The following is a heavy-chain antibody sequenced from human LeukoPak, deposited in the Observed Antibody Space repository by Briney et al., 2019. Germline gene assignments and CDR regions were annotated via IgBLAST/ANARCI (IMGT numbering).Heavy chain of an antibody. CDR1: GGSFSGYY. V-gene: IGHV4-34*01. J-gene: IGHJ4*02. Sequence: SETLSLTCAVYGGSFSGYYWSWICQPPGKGLEWIGEINHSGSTNYNPSLKSRVTISVDTSKNQFSLKLSSVTAADTAVYYCARHGGSHLFVYWGQGTPVTVSS. CDR2: INHSGST. CDR3: ARHGGSHLFVY. D-gene: IGHD1-26*01.